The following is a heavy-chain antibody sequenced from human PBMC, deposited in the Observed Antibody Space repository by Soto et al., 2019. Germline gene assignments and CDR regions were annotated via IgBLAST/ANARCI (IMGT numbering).Heavy chain of an antibody. CDR1: GFSVITSGVG. CDR3: ARRTTGTDFDY. CDR2: IYWDDDK. D-gene: IGHD1-1*01. V-gene: IGHV2-5*02. Sequence: QITLKESGPTLVKPTQTLTLTCTFSGFSVITSGVGVGWIRQPPNKALECLALIYWDDDKLYSPSLKNRLTITKDTSKNQVVLTMTNMDSVDTATYYCARRTTGTDFDYWGQGTLVTVSS. J-gene: IGHJ4*02.